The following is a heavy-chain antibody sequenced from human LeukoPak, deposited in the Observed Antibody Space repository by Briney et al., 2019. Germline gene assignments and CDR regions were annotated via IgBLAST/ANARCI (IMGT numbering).Heavy chain of an antibody. CDR3: ASGSVDSCSSTSCPVYYFDY. Sequence: SQTLSLTCTVSGGSISSGDYYWSWIRQPPGKGLEWIGYIYYSGSTYYNPSLKSRVTISVDTSKNQFSLKLSSVTAADTAVYYCASGSVDSCSSTSCPVYYFDYWGQGTLVTVSS. CDR2: IYYSGST. D-gene: IGHD2-2*01. J-gene: IGHJ4*02. V-gene: IGHV4-30-4*01. CDR1: GGSISSGDYY.